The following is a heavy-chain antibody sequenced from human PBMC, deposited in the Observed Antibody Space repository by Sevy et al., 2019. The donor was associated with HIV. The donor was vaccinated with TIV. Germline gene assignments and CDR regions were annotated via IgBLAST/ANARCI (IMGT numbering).Heavy chain of an antibody. D-gene: IGHD3-9*01. Sequence: ASVKVSCKASGYTFTGYYMHWVRQAPGQGLEWMGWINRNSGGTNYAQKFQGRVTMTRDTSISTAYMELSRLRSDDTAVSYCARDLLANVLRYFDWSQRFDPWGQGTLVTVSS. CDR1: GYTFTGYY. V-gene: IGHV1-2*02. J-gene: IGHJ5*02. CDR2: INRNSGGT. CDR3: ARDLLANVLRYFDWSQRFDP.